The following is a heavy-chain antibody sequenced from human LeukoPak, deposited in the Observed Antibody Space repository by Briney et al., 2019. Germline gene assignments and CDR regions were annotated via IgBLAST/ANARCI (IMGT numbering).Heavy chain of an antibody. CDR2: INHSGST. CDR1: GGSISSSSYY. V-gene: IGHV4-39*07. Sequence: SETLSLTCSVSGGSISSSSYYWGRIRQPPGKGLEWIGEINHSGSTNYNPSLKSRVTISVDTSKNQFSLKLSSVTAADTAVYYCARGRYNWSYWGQGTLVTVSS. D-gene: IGHD1-20*01. CDR3: ARGRYNWSY. J-gene: IGHJ4*02.